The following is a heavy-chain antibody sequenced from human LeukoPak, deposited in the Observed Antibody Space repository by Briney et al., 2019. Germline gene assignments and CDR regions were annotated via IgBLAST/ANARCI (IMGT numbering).Heavy chain of an antibody. D-gene: IGHD4-17*01. CDR2: INPNSGGT. CDR1: GYTFTGYY. CDR3: ARGSVTTHYYYYMDV. J-gene: IGHJ6*03. Sequence: GASVKVSCKASGYTFTGYYMHWVRQAPGQGLEWMGWINPNSGGTNYAQKLQGRVTMTRDTSISTAYMELSRLRSDDTAVYYCARGSVTTHYYYYMDVWGKGTTVTVSS. V-gene: IGHV1-2*02.